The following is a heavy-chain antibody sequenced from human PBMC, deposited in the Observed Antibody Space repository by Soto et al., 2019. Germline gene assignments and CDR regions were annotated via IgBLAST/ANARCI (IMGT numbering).Heavy chain of an antibody. CDR3: EKGATLDGMDV. V-gene: IGHV3-30*18. CDR1: GFTFSSYG. J-gene: IGHJ6*02. Sequence: QVQLVESGGGVVQPGRSLRLSCAASGFTFSSYGMHWVRQAPGKGLEWVAVISYDGSNKYYADSVKGRFTISRDNSKNTLYLQMNSLRAEDTDVYYCEKGATLDGMDVWGQGTTVTVSS. CDR2: ISYDGSNK. D-gene: IGHD1-26*01.